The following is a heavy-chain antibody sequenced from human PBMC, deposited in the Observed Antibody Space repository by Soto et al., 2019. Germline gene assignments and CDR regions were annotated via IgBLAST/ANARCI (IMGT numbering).Heavy chain of an antibody. CDR1: GFTFSSYG. CDR2: ISYDGSNK. V-gene: IGHV3-30*18. CDR3: AKGSYYYDSSGHFDY. Sequence: GGSLRLSCAASGFTFSSYGLHRVRQAPGKGLEWVAVISYDGSNKYYADSVKGRFTISRDNSKNTLYLQMNSLRAEDTAVYYCAKGSYYYDSSGHFDYWGQGTLVTAPQ. D-gene: IGHD3-22*01. J-gene: IGHJ4*02.